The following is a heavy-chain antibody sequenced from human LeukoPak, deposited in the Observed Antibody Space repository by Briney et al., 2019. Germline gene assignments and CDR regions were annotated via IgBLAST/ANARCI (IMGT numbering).Heavy chain of an antibody. V-gene: IGHV3-53*01. J-gene: IGHJ4*02. D-gene: IGHD4-17*01. Sequence: GGSLRLSCAASGFTVSSNYMSWVRQAPGMGLEWVSVIYSSGMTYYPESVEGRFTIFRDHSKNTLYFQMNSLRAEDTAVYYCARDLYGVSHDYWGQGTLVTVSS. CDR3: ARDLYGVSHDY. CDR2: IYSSGMT. CDR1: GFTVSSNY.